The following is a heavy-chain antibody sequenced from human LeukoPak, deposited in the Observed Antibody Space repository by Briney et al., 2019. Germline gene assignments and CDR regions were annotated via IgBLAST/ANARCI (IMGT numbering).Heavy chain of an antibody. D-gene: IGHD5-12*01. CDR3: ARVWGYDYYSPHSPVAHDY. CDR2: ISSSSSYI. J-gene: IGHJ4*02. Sequence: PGGSLRLSCAASGFTFSSYSMNWVRQAPGKGLEWVSSISSSSSYIYYADSVKGRFTISRDNAKNSLYLQMNSLRAEDTVVYYCARVWGYDYYSPHSPVAHDYWGQGTLVTVSS. CDR1: GFTFSSYS. V-gene: IGHV3-21*01.